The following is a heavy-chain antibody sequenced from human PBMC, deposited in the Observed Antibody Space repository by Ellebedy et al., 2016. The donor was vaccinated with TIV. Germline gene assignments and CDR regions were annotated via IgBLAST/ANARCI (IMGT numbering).Heavy chain of an antibody. CDR2: ISDSGSTT. Sequence: GGSLRLSCAASGFTFSDYYMNWIRQAPGKGLEWVSYISDSGSTTDYADSVKGRFTISRDNAKNSLYLQMNSLRAEDTAVYYCARAPGSWRFGELKDDAFDIWGQGTMVTVSS. J-gene: IGHJ3*02. D-gene: IGHD3-10*01. CDR1: GFTFSDYY. V-gene: IGHV3-11*04. CDR3: ARAPGSWRFGELKDDAFDI.